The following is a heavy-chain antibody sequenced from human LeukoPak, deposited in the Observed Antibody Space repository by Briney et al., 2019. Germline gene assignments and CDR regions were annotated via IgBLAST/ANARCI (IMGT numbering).Heavy chain of an antibody. Sequence: PGRSLRLSCAASGFTFSSYAMHWVRQAPGKGLEWVAVISYDGSNKYYADSVKGRFTISRDNSKNTLHLQMNSLRAEDTAVYYCARTPPPIAYCGGDCYSGFDYWGQGTLVTVSS. D-gene: IGHD2-21*02. CDR1: GFTFSSYA. CDR3: ARTPPPIAYCGGDCYSGFDY. CDR2: ISYDGSNK. J-gene: IGHJ4*02. V-gene: IGHV3-30-3*01.